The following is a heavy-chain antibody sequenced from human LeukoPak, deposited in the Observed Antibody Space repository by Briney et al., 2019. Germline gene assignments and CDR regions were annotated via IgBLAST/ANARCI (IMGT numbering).Heavy chain of an antibody. CDR3: ALGGLQLWLWGFDY. Sequence: PGGSLRLSCAASGFTFSTYGIHWVRQAPGKGLEWVAFIQNDGSNKYYADSVKGRCTISRDNSKNTVYLQMNSLRAADTAVYYCALGGLQLWLWGFDYWGQGTLVTVSS. V-gene: IGHV3-30*02. J-gene: IGHJ4*02. CDR2: IQNDGSNK. CDR1: GFTFSTYG. D-gene: IGHD5-18*01.